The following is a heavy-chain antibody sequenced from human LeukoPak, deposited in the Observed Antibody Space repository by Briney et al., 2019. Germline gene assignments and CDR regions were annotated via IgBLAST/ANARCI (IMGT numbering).Heavy chain of an antibody. CDR2: INPNSGGT. CDR3: ARDLTGTTPLAPYYYYYYMDV. D-gene: IGHD1-7*01. V-gene: IGHV1-2*02. J-gene: IGHJ6*03. CDR1: GYTFTGYY. Sequence: ASVKVSCKASGYTFTGYYMHWVRQAPGQGLEWMGWINPNSGGTNYAQKFQGRVTMTRDTPISTAYMELSRLRSDDTAVYYCARDLTGTTPLAPYYYYYYMDVWGKGTTVTVSS.